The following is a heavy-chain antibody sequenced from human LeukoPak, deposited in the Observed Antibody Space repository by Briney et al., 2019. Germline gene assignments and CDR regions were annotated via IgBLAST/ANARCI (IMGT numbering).Heavy chain of an antibody. CDR1: GYTLTSHY. CDR3: ARDRYGAHYYYYYLDV. J-gene: IGHJ6*03. V-gene: IGHV1-46*01. CDR2: INPSGGRA. D-gene: IGHD4-17*01. Sequence: GASVKVSCKASGYTLTSHYMHWVRQAPGQGPEWMGIINPSGGRATYAQKFQGRVNMTTDTSTSTVYMELSSLRSEDTAVYYCARDRYGAHYYYYYLDVWGKGTTVTVS.